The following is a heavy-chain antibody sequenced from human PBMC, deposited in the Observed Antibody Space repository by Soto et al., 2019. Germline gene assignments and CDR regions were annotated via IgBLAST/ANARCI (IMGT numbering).Heavy chain of an antibody. CDR3: ARGGARWSCYFGA. V-gene: IGHV4-30-4*08. Sequence: SRPLTCSVGGGPISRDNHRSWIRQSPEKGLEWIGYIYYSGSSCSNPALKSRLSMSLDTSKNQLSLKLRSVTAADTAVYYCARGGARWSCYFGAWGQGALVSVSS. J-gene: IGHJ4*02. D-gene: IGHD2-15*01. CDR2: IYYSGSS. CDR1: GGPISRDNH.